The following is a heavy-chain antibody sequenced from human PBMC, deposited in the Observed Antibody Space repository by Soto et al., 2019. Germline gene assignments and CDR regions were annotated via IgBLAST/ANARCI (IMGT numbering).Heavy chain of an antibody. V-gene: IGHV3-23*01. Sequence: GGSLRLSCAASGFTFSSYAMSWVRQAPGKGLEWVSAISGSGGSTYYADSVKGRFTISRDNSKNTLYPQMNSLRAEDTAVYYCAKDTGVLGDYYYYYGMDVWGQGTTVTVSS. CDR1: GFTFSSYA. CDR2: ISGSGGST. J-gene: IGHJ6*02. CDR3: AKDTGVLGDYYYYYGMDV. D-gene: IGHD3-3*01.